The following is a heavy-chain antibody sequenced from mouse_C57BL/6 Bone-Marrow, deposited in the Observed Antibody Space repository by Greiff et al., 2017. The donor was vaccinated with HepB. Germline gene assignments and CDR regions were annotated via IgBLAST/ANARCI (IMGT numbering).Heavy chain of an antibody. Sequence: VQLQQPGAELVMPGASVKLSCKASGYTFTSYWLHWVKQRPGQGLEWIGEIDPSDSYTNYNQKFKGKSTLTVDKSSSTAYMQLSSLTSEDSAVYYCARERLRRDYYAMDYWGQGTSVTVSS. CDR1: GYTFTSYW. CDR2: IDPSDSYT. CDR3: ARERLRRDYYAMDY. J-gene: IGHJ4*01. D-gene: IGHD2-4*01. V-gene: IGHV1-69*01.